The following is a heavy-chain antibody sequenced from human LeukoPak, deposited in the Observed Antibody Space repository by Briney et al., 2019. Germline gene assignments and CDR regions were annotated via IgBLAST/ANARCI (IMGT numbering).Heavy chain of an antibody. CDR3: AKEAGYSSSWVIDLDPFDY. J-gene: IGHJ4*02. V-gene: IGHV3-30*18. Sequence: GGSLRLSCAASGFTFSSYGMHWVRQAPGKGLEWVAVISYDGSNKYYADSVKGRFTISRDNSKNTLYLQMNSLRAEDTAVYYCAKEAGYSSSWVIDLDPFDYWGQGTLVTVSS. CDR1: GFTFSSYG. D-gene: IGHD6-13*01. CDR2: ISYDGSNK.